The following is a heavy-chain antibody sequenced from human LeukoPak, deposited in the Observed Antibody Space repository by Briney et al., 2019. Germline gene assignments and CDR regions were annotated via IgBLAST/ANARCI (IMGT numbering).Heavy chain of an antibody. CDR3: ARDRNFWSGYLDY. Sequence: PSETLSLTCTVSGGSVSSGSYYWSWIRQPPGKGLEWIGYTYYSGSTNYNPSLKSRVTISVDTSKNQFSLKLSSVTAADTAVYYCARDRNFWSGYLDYWGQGTLVTVSS. J-gene: IGHJ4*02. CDR2: TYYSGST. D-gene: IGHD3-3*01. V-gene: IGHV4-61*01. CDR1: GGSVSSGSYY.